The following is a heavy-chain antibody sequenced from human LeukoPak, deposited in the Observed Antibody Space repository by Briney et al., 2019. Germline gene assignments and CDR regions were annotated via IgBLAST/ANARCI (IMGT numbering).Heavy chain of an antibody. J-gene: IGHJ4*02. V-gene: IGHV3-49*03. Sequence: PGGSLRLSCTASGFTFGDYAMSWFRQAPGKGLEWVGFIRSKAYGGTTEYAASVKGRFTISRDDSKSIAYLQMNSLKTEDTAVYYCTRGGPRHSGWYSDYFDYWGQGTLVTVSS. CDR3: TRGGPRHSGWYSDYFDY. CDR2: IRSKAYGGTT. D-gene: IGHD6-19*01. CDR1: GFTFGDYA.